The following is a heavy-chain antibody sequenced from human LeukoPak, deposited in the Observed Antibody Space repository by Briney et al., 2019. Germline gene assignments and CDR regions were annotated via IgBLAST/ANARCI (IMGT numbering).Heavy chain of an antibody. CDR1: GFPFSGSA. J-gene: IGHJ4*02. CDR3: TSNPNCSSTSCYSDY. V-gene: IGHV3-73*01. CDR2: IRSKANSYAT. D-gene: IGHD2-2*02. Sequence: GALKLSCAASGFPFSGSAMHWVRQASGKGLEWVGRIRSKANSYATAYAASVKGRFTISRNDSKNTAYLQVNSLKTEDTAVYYCTSNPNCSSTSCYSDYWGQGTLVTVSS.